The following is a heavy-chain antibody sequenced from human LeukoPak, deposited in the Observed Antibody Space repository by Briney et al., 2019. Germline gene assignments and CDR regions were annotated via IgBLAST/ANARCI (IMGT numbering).Heavy chain of an antibody. Sequence: SETLSLTCTVSSGSIGSSSNYWGWIRQAPGKGLEWIGNVYYSGSTFYNPSLKSRVTISVDTSKNQFSLKMRSVTAADTAIYYCARASFNVVFGNWFDPWGQGTLVTVSS. CDR1: SGSIGSSSNY. CDR3: ARASFNVVFGNWFDP. V-gene: IGHV4-39*01. CDR2: VYYSGST. J-gene: IGHJ5*02. D-gene: IGHD2-8*01.